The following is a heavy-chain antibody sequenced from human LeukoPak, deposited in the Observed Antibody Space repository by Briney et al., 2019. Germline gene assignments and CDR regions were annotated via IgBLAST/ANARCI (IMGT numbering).Heavy chain of an antibody. CDR1: GFTFSSYA. D-gene: IGHD6-19*01. CDR2: ISGSGSST. J-gene: IGHJ6*02. Sequence: GGSLRLSCAASGFTFSSYAMSWVRQAPGKGLEWVSGISGSGSSTYYADSVKGRFTISRDNSKNTLYLQMNSLTTEDTALYYCAKDPSSGWYRWSMDVWGQGTTVTVSS. CDR3: AKDPSSGWYRWSMDV. V-gene: IGHV3-23*01.